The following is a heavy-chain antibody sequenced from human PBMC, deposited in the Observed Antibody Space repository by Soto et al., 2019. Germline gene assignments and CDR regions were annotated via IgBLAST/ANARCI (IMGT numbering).Heavy chain of an antibody. CDR2: INPNSGGT. J-gene: IGHJ5*02. CDR1: GYTLTSYY. Sequence: ASVKVSCKDSGYTLTSYYIHWVRQAPGQGLERMGWINPNSGGTNYAQKFQVWVTMTRDTSISTAYMELSRLRSDDTSVYYFARDRDCTNGVCYKWFDPWGQGTLVTVSS. CDR3: ARDRDCTNGVCYKWFDP. D-gene: IGHD2-8*01. V-gene: IGHV1-2*04.